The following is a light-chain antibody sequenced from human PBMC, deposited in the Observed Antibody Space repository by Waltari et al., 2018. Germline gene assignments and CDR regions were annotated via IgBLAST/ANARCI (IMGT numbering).Light chain of an antibody. V-gene: IGLV2-14*01. CDR2: EVS. CDR3: SSYATRYMVL. Sequence: QSALTQPASVSGSVGQSISIPCTGSNNEIGATNLGPWYQPYPGKPPKLVFYEVSNRPSGVSNRFSASKSGTTASLTISGLQAEDEAEYFCSSYATRYMVLFGGGTRVTVL. J-gene: IGLJ2*01. CDR1: NNEIGATNL.